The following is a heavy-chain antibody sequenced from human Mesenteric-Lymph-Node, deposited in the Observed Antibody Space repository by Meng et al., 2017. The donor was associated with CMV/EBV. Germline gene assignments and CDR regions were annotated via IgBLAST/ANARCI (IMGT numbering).Heavy chain of an antibody. J-gene: IGHJ4*02. V-gene: IGHV3-7*01. CDR3: ARNSGRALCDY. CDR1: AFTLSDYW. D-gene: IGHD1-26*01. CDR2: IKPDGSAE. Sequence: GESLKISCAASAFTLSDYWMTWVRQAPGKGLVWVANIKPDGSAENYVDSVRGRFTISRDNAKNSLSLEMNSLRAEDTAVYYCARNSGRALCDYWGQGTLVTVSS.